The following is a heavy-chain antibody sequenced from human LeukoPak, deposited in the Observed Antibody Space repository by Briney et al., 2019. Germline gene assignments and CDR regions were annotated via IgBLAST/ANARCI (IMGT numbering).Heavy chain of an antibody. V-gene: IGHV3-30*04. CDR1: GFTFSSYA. CDR2: ISYDGRQK. Sequence: ALRLSCAASGFTFSSYALHWVRQAPGKGLEWVAVISYDGRQKFYADSVKGRFTISRDDCKDTLFLQMNSLRTEDTALYYCATEQWQLPLDYWGQGTLVTVSS. D-gene: IGHD6-19*01. CDR3: ATEQWQLPLDY. J-gene: IGHJ4*02.